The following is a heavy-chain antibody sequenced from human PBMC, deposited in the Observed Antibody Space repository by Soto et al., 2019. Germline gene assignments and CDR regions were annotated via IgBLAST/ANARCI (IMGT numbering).Heavy chain of an antibody. V-gene: IGHV3-21*01. J-gene: IGHJ4*02. CDR2: ITSSSIYI. D-gene: IGHD6-13*01. CDR1: GFTFSGYS. Sequence: GGSLRLSCAASGFTFSGYSMNWVRQAPGKGLEWVSSITSSSIYIYYAYSLKGRFTISRDNAKNSLYLQMNSLRAKDMAVYYCARFWYTSSWPHFDYWGQGTLVTVSS. CDR3: ARFWYTSSWPHFDY.